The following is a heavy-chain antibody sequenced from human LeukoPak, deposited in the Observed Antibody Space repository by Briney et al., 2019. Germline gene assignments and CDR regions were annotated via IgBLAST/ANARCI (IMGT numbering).Heavy chain of an antibody. J-gene: IGHJ4*02. CDR1: GFTFSHYW. Sequence: GGSLRLSCAASGFTFSHYWMSWVRRAQGKGLEGVANIKHDGSQKEHVDSVKGRFTISRDNAKNSLFLQMNSLRAEDTAVYFCARDSSRGDFEYWGQGTLVTVSS. D-gene: IGHD3-10*01. CDR3: ARDSSRGDFEY. CDR2: IKHDGSQK. V-gene: IGHV3-7*01.